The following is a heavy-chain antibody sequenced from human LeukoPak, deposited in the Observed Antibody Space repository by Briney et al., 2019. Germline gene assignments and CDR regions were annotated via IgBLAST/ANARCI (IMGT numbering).Heavy chain of an antibody. D-gene: IGHD1-1*01. CDR2: ISRSDGNT. J-gene: IGHJ2*01. Sequence: ETLSLTCTVSGGSFSIYYWSWIRQPPGKGLEWVSAISRSDGNTYYADSVKGRFTISRDNSKNTLDLQMNSLSAEDTAVYYCAKDRITSAYWYFDLWGRGTLVTVSS. CDR1: GGSFSIYY. V-gene: IGHV3-23*01. CDR3: AKDRITSAYWYFDL.